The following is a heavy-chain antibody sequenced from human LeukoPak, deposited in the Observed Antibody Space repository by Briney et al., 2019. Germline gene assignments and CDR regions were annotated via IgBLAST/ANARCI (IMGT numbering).Heavy chain of an antibody. CDR3: AKNRLVGARDGNDY. CDR1: GFTFSSYG. Sequence: PGGPLRLSCAASGFTFSSYGMHWVRQAPGKGLEWVAVISYDGSNKYYADSVKGRFTISRDNSKNTLYLQMNSLRAEDTAVYYCAKNRLVGARDGNDYWGQGTLVTVSS. V-gene: IGHV3-30*18. D-gene: IGHD1-26*01. CDR2: ISYDGSNK. J-gene: IGHJ4*02.